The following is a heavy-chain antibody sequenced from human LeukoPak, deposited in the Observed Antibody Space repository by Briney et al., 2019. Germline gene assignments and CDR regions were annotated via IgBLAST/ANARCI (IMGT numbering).Heavy chain of an antibody. CDR2: IYYSGST. J-gene: IGHJ4*02. D-gene: IGHD3-22*01. CDR3: ARDRSSGYYDY. V-gene: IGHV4-59*01. Sequence: SETLSLTCTVSGGSISSYYWSWIRQPPGKGLEWIGYIYYSGSTNYNPSLKSRVTISVDTSKNQFSLKLSSVTAADTAVYYCARDRSSGYYDYWGQGTLVTVSS. CDR1: GGSISSYY.